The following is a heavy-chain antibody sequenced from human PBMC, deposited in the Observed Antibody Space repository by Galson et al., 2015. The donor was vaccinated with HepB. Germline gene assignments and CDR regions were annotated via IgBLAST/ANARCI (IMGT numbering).Heavy chain of an antibody. Sequence: CAISGDSVSSNSAAWNWIRQSPSRGLEWLGRTYYRSKWYNEYAVSVKSRININADTSKNQFSLQLNSVTPEDTAVYYCAREVFGGYHFDYWGQGTLVTVSS. CDR3: AREVFGGYHFDY. CDR1: GDSVSSNSAA. V-gene: IGHV6-1*01. D-gene: IGHD5-12*01. J-gene: IGHJ4*02. CDR2: TYYRSKWYN.